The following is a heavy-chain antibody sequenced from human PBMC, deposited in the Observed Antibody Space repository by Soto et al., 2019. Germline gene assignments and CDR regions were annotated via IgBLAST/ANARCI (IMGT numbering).Heavy chain of an antibody. V-gene: IGHV4-30-4*01. CDR2: IYYSGST. Sequence: SETLSLTCTVSGGSISSGDYYWSWIRQPPGKGLEWIGYIYYSGSTYYNPSLKSRVTISVDTSKNQFSLKLSSVTAADTAVYYCARDREAVVVAAHAFDIWGQGTMVTVSS. CDR1: GGSISSGDYY. D-gene: IGHD2-15*01. CDR3: ARDREAVVVAAHAFDI. J-gene: IGHJ3*02.